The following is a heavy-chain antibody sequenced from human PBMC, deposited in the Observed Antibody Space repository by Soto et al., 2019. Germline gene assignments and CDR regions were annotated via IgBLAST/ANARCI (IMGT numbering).Heavy chain of an antibody. CDR1: GYTFTSYG. Sequence: ASVKVSCKASGYTFTSYGISWVRQAPGQGLEWMGWISAYNGNTNYAQKLQGRVTMTTDTSTSTAYMELRSLRAGDTAVYYCARGRGGNHYDFWSGFLPFDYWGQGTLVTVSS. D-gene: IGHD3-3*01. CDR3: ARGRGGNHYDFWSGFLPFDY. V-gene: IGHV1-18*01. CDR2: ISAYNGNT. J-gene: IGHJ4*02.